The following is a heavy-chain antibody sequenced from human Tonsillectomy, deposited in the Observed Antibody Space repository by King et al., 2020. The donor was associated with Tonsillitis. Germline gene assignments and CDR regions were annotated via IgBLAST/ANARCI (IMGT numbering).Heavy chain of an antibody. J-gene: IGHJ3*02. D-gene: IGHD3-9*01. V-gene: IGHV4-34*01. CDR2: INHSGST. CDR1: GGSFSGYY. Sequence: VQLQQWGAGLLKPSETLSLTCAVYGGSFSGYYWSWIRQPPGKGLEWIWEINHSGSTNYNPSLKSRVTISVDTSKNQFSLKLSSVTAADTAVYYCARRLLRYFEPNGAFDIWGQGTMVTVSS. CDR3: ARRLLRYFEPNGAFDI.